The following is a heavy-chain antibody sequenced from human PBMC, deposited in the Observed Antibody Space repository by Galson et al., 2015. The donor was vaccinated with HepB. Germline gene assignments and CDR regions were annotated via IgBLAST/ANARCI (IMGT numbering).Heavy chain of an antibody. V-gene: IGHV4-31*03. CDR3: ARADRASHCHFDY. J-gene: IGHJ4*02. Sequence: TLSLTCTVSGGSISSGGYYWSWIRQHPGKGLEWIGYIYYSGSTYYNPSLKSRVTISVDTSKNQFSLKLSSVTAADTAVYYCARADRASHCHFDYWGQGTLVTVSS. CDR2: IYYSGST. CDR1: GGSISSGGYY. D-gene: IGHD2-2*01.